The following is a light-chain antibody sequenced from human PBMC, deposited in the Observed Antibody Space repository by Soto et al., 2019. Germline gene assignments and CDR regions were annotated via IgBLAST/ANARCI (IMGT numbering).Light chain of an antibody. CDR1: QSISSW. CDR3: QQYNSYLRT. V-gene: IGKV1-5*03. CDR2: KAS. Sequence: SQSISSWLAWYQQKPGKAPKLLIYKASSLESGVPSRFSGSGSGTEFTLTISSLQPDDFATYYCQQYNSYLRTFGQGTKVDIK. J-gene: IGKJ1*01.